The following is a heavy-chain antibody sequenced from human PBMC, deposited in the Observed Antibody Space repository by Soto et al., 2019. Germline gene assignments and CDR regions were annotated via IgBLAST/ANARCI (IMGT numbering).Heavy chain of an antibody. CDR2: ISGSGGST. CDR3: AKEPIGPRITIFGVPRGYFDY. Sequence: PGGSLRLSCAASGFTFSSYAMSWVRQAPGKGLEWVSAISGSGGSTYYADTVKGRFTISRDNSKNTLYLQMNSLRAEDTAVYYCAKEPIGPRITIFGVPRGYFDYWGHGTLVTVSS. CDR1: GFTFSSYA. V-gene: IGHV3-23*01. D-gene: IGHD3-3*01. J-gene: IGHJ4*01.